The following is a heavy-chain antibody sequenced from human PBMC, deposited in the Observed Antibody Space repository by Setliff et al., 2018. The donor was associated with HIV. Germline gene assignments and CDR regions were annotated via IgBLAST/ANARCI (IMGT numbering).Heavy chain of an antibody. CDR3: AGVPYRSAGFSGRHDAFDI. Sequence: ASVKVSCKASGYSFARYGLSWVRQAPGQGLEWMGWISGFNGNTKYAQSFQDRVDMTTETATSTAYMEMRSLRSDDTAVYFCAGVPYRSAGFSGRHDAFDIWGQGTMVTVAS. V-gene: IGHV1-18*01. J-gene: IGHJ3*02. CDR2: ISGFNGNT. CDR1: GYSFARYG. D-gene: IGHD6-19*01.